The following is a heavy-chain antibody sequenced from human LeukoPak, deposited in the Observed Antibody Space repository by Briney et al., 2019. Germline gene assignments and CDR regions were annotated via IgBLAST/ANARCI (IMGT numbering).Heavy chain of an antibody. D-gene: IGHD4-17*01. J-gene: IGHJ6*04. CDR2: IYYSGST. Sequence: PSETLSLTCTVSGGSISSYYWSWIRQPPGKGLEWIGYIYYSGSTNYNPSLKSRVTISVDTSKNQFSLKLSSVTAADTAVYYCARDRILRAIGMDVWGKGTTVTVSS. CDR1: GGSISSYY. CDR3: ARDRILRAIGMDV. V-gene: IGHV4-59*01.